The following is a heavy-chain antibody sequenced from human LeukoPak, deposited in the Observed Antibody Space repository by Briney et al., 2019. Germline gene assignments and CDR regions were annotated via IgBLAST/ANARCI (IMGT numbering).Heavy chain of an antibody. J-gene: IGHJ4*02. CDR3: ARDQPRRGPGNHDY. CDR1: GYTFTTYG. Sequence: ASVMVSCRASGYTFTTYGINWVRQAPGQGLEWMGWISTYDGSTNYAQKLRGRVTMIRDTSTSTAYMELRSLRSDDTAVYYCARDQPRRGPGNHDYWGQGTLVTVSS. V-gene: IGHV1-18*01. D-gene: IGHD1-26*01. CDR2: ISTYDGST.